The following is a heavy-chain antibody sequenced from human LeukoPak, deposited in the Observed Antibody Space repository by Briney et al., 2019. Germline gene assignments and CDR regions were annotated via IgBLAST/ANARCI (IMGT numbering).Heavy chain of an antibody. CDR2: IIPIFGTA. CDR3: ASSTNGIRYFVY. D-gene: IGHD3-9*01. Sequence: SVKVSCKASGGTFSSYAISWVRQAPGQGLEWMGGIIPIFGTANYAQKFQGRVTITADESTSTAYMELSSLRSEDTAVYYCASSTNGIRYFVYWGQGTLVTVSS. J-gene: IGHJ4*02. V-gene: IGHV1-69*01. CDR1: GGTFSSYA.